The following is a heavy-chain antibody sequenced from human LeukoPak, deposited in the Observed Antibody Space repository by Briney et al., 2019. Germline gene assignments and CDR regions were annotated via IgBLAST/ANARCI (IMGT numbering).Heavy chain of an antibody. CDR2: IGPTGSDR. CDR1: GLTFSTSG. D-gene: IGHD1-14*01. V-gene: IGHV3-21*06. CDR3: ATETNGRHYDY. Sequence: GGSLRLSCTASGLTFSTSGFNWVRQAPGKWLEWVASIGPTGSDRYHADSIKGRFTISRDNANNFLYLQMNSLRAEDTAVYYCATETNGRHYDYWGQGTLLTVSS. J-gene: IGHJ4*02.